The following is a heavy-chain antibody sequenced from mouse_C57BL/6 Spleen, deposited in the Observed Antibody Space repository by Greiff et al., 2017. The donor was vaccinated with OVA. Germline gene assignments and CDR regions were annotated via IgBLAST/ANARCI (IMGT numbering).Heavy chain of an antibody. J-gene: IGHJ1*03. Sequence: EVKLQESGPGLVKPSQSLSLTCSVPGYSITSGYYWNWIRQFPGNKLEWMGYISYDGSNNYNPSLKNRISITRDTSKNQFFLKLNSVTTEDTATYYCANGNYAGWYFDVWGTGTTVTVSS. CDR3: ANGNYAGWYFDV. CDR1: GYSITSGYY. CDR2: ISYDGSN. D-gene: IGHD2-1*01. V-gene: IGHV3-6*01.